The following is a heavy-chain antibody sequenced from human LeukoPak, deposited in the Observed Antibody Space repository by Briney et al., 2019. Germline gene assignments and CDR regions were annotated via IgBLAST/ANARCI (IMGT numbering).Heavy chain of an antibody. CDR2: ISGSGGST. CDR3: AKDLMVATPYYFDY. J-gene: IGHJ4*02. D-gene: IGHD5-12*01. V-gene: IGHV3-23*01. Sequence: GGSLRLSCAASGFTFSPHAMHWVRQAPGKGLEWVSAISGSGGSTYYADSVKGRFTISRDNSKNTLYLQMNSLRAEDTAVYYCAKDLMVATPYYFDYWGQGTLVTVSS. CDR1: GFTFSPHA.